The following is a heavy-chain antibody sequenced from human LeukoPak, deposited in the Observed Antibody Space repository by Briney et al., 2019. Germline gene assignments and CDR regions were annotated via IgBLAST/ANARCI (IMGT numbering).Heavy chain of an antibody. V-gene: IGHV3-33*01. CDR1: GFTFSSFG. D-gene: IGHD5-24*01. J-gene: IGHJ5*02. CDR2: IWYDASDR. CDR3: VRGVGVSRFNYFDP. Sequence: GGSLRLSCAASGFTFSSFGMHWVRQAPGKGLEWAAVIWYDASDRYYADSVKGRFTISRDNSKNTLFLQMNSLRDDDTAVYYCVRGVGVSRFNYFDPWGQGTLVVVSS.